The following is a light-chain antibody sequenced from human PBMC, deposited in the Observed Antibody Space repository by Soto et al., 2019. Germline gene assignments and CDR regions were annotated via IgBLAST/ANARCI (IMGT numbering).Light chain of an antibody. CDR3: SSYVRGNTLI. V-gene: IGLV2-14*01. J-gene: IGLJ1*01. Sequence: QSALAQPASVSGSPGQSITISCTGTSSDVGGYTFVSWYQQLPGKAPKLMIYEVTNRPSGVSSRFSGSKSGNTASLTISGLKAEDEADYYCSSYVRGNTLIFGSGTKLTVL. CDR2: EVT. CDR1: SSDVGGYTF.